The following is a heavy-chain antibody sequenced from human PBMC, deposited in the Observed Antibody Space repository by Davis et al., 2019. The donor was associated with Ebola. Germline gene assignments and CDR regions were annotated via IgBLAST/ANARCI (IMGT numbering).Heavy chain of an antibody. J-gene: IGHJ6*02. CDR2: ISSSSSYI. V-gene: IGHV3-21*01. D-gene: IGHD7-27*01. CDR3: AALTGAKPRYYYGMDV. Sequence: PGGSLRLSCAASGFTFSSYSMNWVRQAPGKGLEWVSSISSSSSYIYYADSVKGRFTISRDNAKNSLYLQMNSLRAEDTAVYYCAALTGAKPRYYYGMDVWGQGTTVTVSS. CDR1: GFTFSSYS.